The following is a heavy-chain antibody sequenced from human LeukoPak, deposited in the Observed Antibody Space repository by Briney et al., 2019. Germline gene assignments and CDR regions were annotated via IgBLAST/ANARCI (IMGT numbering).Heavy chain of an antibody. Sequence: ASVKVSCKASGYTFTSYGISWVRQAPGQGLEWMGWISAYNGNTNYAQKLQGRATMTTDTSTSTAYMELRSLRSDDTAVYYCAREAIYCSGGSCYAPNDYYYYGMDVWGQGTTVTVSS. CDR3: AREAIYCSGGSCYAPNDYYYYGMDV. V-gene: IGHV1-18*01. D-gene: IGHD2-15*01. CDR1: GYTFTSYG. CDR2: ISAYNGNT. J-gene: IGHJ6*02.